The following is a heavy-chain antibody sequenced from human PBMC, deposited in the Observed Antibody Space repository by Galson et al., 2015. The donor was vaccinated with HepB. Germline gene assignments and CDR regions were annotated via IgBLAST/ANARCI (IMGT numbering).Heavy chain of an antibody. J-gene: IGHJ4*02. D-gene: IGHD3-10*01. CDR2: IYPGDSDT. V-gene: IGHV5-51*01. CDR1: ANSFTTYW. Sequence: QSGAEVKKPGESLKISCKDSANSFTTYWIGWVRQMPGKGLEWMGIIYPGDSDTRYSPSFQGQVTISADKSIGTAYLQWSSLKASDTAMYYCARLGEDNTGSFDYWGQGTLVTVSS. CDR3: ARLGEDNTGSFDY.